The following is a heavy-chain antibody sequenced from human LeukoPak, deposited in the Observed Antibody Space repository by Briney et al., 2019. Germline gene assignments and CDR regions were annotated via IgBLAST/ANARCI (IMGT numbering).Heavy chain of an antibody. CDR3: ARGSRSSGWFDY. J-gene: IGHJ4*02. D-gene: IGHD6-19*01. V-gene: IGHV3-53*01. CDR2: IYSGGST. CDR1: GFTVSSNY. Sequence: GGSLRLSCAASGFTVSSNYMSWVRQAPGKGLEWVSVIYSGGSTYYADSVKGRFTISRDNSKNTLYLQMNSLRAEDTAVYYCARGSRSSGWFDYSGQGTLVTVSS.